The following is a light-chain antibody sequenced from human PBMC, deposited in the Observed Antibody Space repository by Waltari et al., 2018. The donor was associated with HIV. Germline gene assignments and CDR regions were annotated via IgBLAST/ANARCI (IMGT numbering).Light chain of an antibody. V-gene: IGLV1-44*01. CDR3: ATWDASLSGPV. CDR2: ANH. Sequence: QSELTQPPSASGTPGQRVTIPCSGSSPNIGSYPANWYQQLPGTAPKLLIYANHQRPSGVPDRFSGSQSDTSASLAIGGLQSEDEADYYCATWDASLSGPVFGGGTKLTVL. CDR1: SPNIGSYP. J-gene: IGLJ2*01.